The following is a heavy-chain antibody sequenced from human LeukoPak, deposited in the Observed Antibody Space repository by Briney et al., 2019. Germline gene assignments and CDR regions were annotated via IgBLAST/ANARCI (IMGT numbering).Heavy chain of an antibody. CDR2: MNPSGST. D-gene: IGHD2-2*01. CDR3: AXXXXXXXMXXXXXXAXXXXXXV. J-gene: IGHJ6*04. Sequence: SETLSLTCAVYGGSFSGYYWTWIRQTPEKGREWIGEMNPSGSTNYNPSLKSRVTISVDTSKNQFSLEFSSVTAADTAVYYCAXXXXXXXMXXXXXXAXXXXXXVWGKGTTVTVSP. V-gene: IGHV4-34*01. CDR1: GGSFSGYY.